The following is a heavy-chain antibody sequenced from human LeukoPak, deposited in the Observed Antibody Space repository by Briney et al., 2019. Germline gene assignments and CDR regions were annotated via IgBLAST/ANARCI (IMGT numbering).Heavy chain of an antibody. Sequence: GGSLRLSCAASGFTFSSYWMHWVRQAPGKGLVWVSRINSDGSSTSYANSVKGRFTISRDNAKNTLYLQMNSLRAEDTAVYYCARDEARLGFFDYWGQGTLVTVSS. CDR2: INSDGSST. J-gene: IGHJ4*02. CDR1: GFTFSSYW. D-gene: IGHD6-19*01. V-gene: IGHV3-74*01. CDR3: ARDEARLGFFDY.